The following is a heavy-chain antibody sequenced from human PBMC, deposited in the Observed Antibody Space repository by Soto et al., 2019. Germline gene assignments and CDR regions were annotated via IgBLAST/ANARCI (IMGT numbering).Heavy chain of an antibody. Sequence: GGSLRLSCAASGFTFSSYAMSWVRQAPGKGLEWVSAISGSGGSTYYADSVKGRFTISRDNSKNTLYLQMNSLRAEDTAVYYCAKDFSDCSGGSCYDGVDYWGQGTLVTVSS. J-gene: IGHJ4*02. CDR2: ISGSGGST. V-gene: IGHV3-23*01. CDR1: GFTFSSYA. CDR3: AKDFSDCSGGSCYDGVDY. D-gene: IGHD2-15*01.